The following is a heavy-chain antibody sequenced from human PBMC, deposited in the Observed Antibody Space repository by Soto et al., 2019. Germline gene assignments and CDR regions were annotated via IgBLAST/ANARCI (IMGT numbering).Heavy chain of an antibody. CDR1: GFTFSSYG. D-gene: IGHD3-3*01. CDR2: ISYDGSNK. J-gene: IGHJ5*02. Sequence: ESGGGVVQPGRSLRLSCAASGFTFSSYGMHWVRQAPGKGLEWVAVISYDGSNKYYADSVKGRFTISRDNSKNTLYLQMNSLRAEDTAVYYCAKGYYDFWSGYYSRNWFDPWGQGTLVTVSS. CDR3: AKGYYDFWSGYYSRNWFDP. V-gene: IGHV3-30*18.